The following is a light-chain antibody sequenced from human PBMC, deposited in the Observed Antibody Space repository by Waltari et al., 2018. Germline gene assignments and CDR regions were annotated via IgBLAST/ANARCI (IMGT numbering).Light chain of an antibody. J-gene: IGLJ2*01. CDR3: ATWDDSLGGVV. Sequence: QSVLTQPPSASGTPGQRVTISCSGTSSNIGGNYVCWYQQVPGTAPKLLIYRDDQRPPGVPDRFSGSKSGTSASLAISGLRSEDESDYHCATWDDSLGGVVFGGGTKLTVL. V-gene: IGLV1-47*01. CDR1: SSNIGGNY. CDR2: RDD.